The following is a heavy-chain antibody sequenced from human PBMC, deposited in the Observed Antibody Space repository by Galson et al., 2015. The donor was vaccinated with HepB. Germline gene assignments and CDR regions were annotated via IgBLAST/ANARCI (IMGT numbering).Heavy chain of an antibody. V-gene: IGHV1-18*04. CDR1: GYTFTSNG. D-gene: IGHD4/OR15-4a*01. CDR3: ARDRDYRFDY. CDR2: ISAHGGNT. J-gene: IGHJ4*02. Sequence: SVKVSCKASGYTFTSNGISWVRQTPRQGLEWLGWISAHGGNTKYAQKYQGRITLTRDTSTSTAYVELRSLRSDDTAVYYCARDRDYRFDYWGQGTLVPVSS.